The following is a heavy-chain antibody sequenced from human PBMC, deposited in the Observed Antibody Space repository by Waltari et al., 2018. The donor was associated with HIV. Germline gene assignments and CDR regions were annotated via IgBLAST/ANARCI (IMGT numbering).Heavy chain of an antibody. CDR1: GGSFSGSY. D-gene: IGHD2-2*01. CDR3: ARGRCSSTSCYWYYYGMDV. CDR2: INHSGST. V-gene: IGHV4-34*01. J-gene: IGHJ6*02. Sequence: QVQLQQWGAGLLTPSETLSLTCAVYGGSFSGSYWSWIRQPPGQGLEWIGEINHSGSTNYNPSLKSRVTISVDTSKNQFSLKLSSVTAADTAVYYCARGRCSSTSCYWYYYGMDVWGQGTTVTVSS.